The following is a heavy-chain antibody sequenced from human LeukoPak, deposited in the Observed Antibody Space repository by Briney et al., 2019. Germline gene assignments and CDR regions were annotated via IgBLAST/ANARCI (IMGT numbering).Heavy chain of an antibody. CDR1: GFTFSSYS. Sequence: PGGSLRLSCAASGFTFSSYSMNWVRQAAGKGLEWVSSISSSSSYIYYADSVKGRFTISRDNAKNSLYLQMNSPRAEDTAVYYCARDRGVTENWFDPWGQGTLVTVSS. V-gene: IGHV3-21*01. J-gene: IGHJ5*02. D-gene: IGHD1-20*01. CDR3: ARDRGVTENWFDP. CDR2: ISSSSSYI.